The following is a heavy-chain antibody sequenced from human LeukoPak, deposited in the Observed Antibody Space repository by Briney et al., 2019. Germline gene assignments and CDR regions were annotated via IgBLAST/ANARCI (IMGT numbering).Heavy chain of an antibody. Sequence: GASVTVSCKASGYTFTGYYMHWVRQAPGQGLEWLGWINPNSGGTNYAQKFQGRVTMTRDTSISTVYMELSRLRSDDTAVYYCARGAHYHDSSEGSDYWGQGTLVTVSS. CDR1: GYTFTGYY. CDR2: INPNSGGT. CDR3: ARGAHYHDSSEGSDY. J-gene: IGHJ4*02. D-gene: IGHD3-22*01. V-gene: IGHV1-2*02.